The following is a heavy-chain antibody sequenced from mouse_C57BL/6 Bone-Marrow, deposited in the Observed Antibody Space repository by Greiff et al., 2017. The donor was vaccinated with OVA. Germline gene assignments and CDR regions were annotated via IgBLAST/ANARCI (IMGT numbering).Heavy chain of an antibody. CDR3: AREILHAMGY. V-gene: IGHV1-76*01. CDR1: GYTFTDYY. CDR2: IYPGSGNT. Sequence: VQLQQSGAELVRPGASVKLSCKASGYTFTDYYINWVKQRPGQGLEWIARIYPGSGNTYYNEKFKGKATLTAEKSSSTAYMQLSSLTSEDSAVYFCAREILHAMGYWGQGTSVTVSS. J-gene: IGHJ4*01. D-gene: IGHD1-1*01.